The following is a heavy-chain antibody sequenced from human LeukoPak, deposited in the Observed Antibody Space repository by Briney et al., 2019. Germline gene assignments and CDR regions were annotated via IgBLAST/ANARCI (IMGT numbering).Heavy chain of an antibody. J-gene: IGHJ3*02. CDR2: ISYTGTYI. V-gene: IGHV3-21*04. Sequence: PGGSLRLSCAASAFSLNAYNMNRVRQAPGKGLEWVSSISYTGTYIYYADSVKGRFTISRDNAQNSLYLQMNSLRAEDTAVYYCAKDLHTSSDLDAFDIWGQGTMVTVSS. D-gene: IGHD6-6*01. CDR3: AKDLHTSSDLDAFDI. CDR1: AFSLNAYN.